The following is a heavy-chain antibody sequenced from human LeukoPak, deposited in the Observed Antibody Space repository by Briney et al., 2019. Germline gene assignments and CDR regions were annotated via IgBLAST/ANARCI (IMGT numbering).Heavy chain of an antibody. Sequence: ASAKVSCKASGYTFTSYGISWVRQAPGQGLEWMGWISAYNGNTNYAQKLQGRVTMTTDTSTSTAYMELRSLRSDDTAVYYCARAHENFKYYYDSSGYYYGWFDPWGQGTLVTVSS. CDR2: ISAYNGNT. CDR3: ARAHENFKYYYDSSGYYYGWFDP. V-gene: IGHV1-18*01. CDR1: GYTFTSYG. D-gene: IGHD3-22*01. J-gene: IGHJ5*02.